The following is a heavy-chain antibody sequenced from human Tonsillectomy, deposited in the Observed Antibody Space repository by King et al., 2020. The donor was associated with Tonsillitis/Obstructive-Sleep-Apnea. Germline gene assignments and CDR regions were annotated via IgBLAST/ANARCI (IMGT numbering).Heavy chain of an antibody. CDR1: GFTFGDYA. D-gene: IGHD3-10*01. J-gene: IGHJ4*02. Sequence: VQLVESGGGLVKPGRSLRLSCTASGFTFGDYAMTWFRQAPGKGLEWVGFIRSKAYRVTTEYAASVKGRFTISRDDSKSIAYLQMNSLKTEDTGVYYCSRDQDYYGSGTHAFGYWGQGTLVTVSS. CDR2: IRSKAYRVTT. V-gene: IGHV3-49*05. CDR3: SRDQDYYGSGTHAFGY.